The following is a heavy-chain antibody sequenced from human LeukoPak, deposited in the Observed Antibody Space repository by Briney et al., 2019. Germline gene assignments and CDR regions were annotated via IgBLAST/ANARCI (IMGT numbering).Heavy chain of an antibody. J-gene: IGHJ4*02. V-gene: IGHV4-30-4*01. D-gene: IGHD3-3*01. CDR2: IYYSGST. CDR3: AAFWSGYSVY. Sequence: SETLSLTCTVSGGSISSGDYYWSWIRQPPGKGLGWIGYIYYSGSTYYSPSLKSRVTISVDTSKNQFSLKLSSVTAADTAVYYSAAFWSGYSVYWGQGTLVTVSS. CDR1: GGSISSGDYY.